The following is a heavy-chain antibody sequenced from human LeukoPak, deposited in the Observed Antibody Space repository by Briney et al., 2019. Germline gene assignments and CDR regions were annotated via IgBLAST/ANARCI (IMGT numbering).Heavy chain of an antibody. CDR1: GGSISSYY. CDR2: IYSSGST. J-gene: IGHJ2*01. D-gene: IGHD5-24*01. V-gene: IGHV4-59*13. CDR3: ATRRDGYNNWYFDL. Sequence: SETLSLTCSVPGGSISSYYWSWIRQPPGKGLEWIGYIYSSGSTNYDPSLKSRVTISVDTSKNQLSLKMSSVTAADTAVYYCATRRDGYNNWYFDLWGRGTLVTVSS.